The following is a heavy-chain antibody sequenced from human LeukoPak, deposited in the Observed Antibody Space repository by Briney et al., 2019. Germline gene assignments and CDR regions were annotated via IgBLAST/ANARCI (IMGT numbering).Heavy chain of an antibody. CDR2: IIPIFGTA. V-gene: IGHV1-69*13. CDR3: ARARTAMVDGHLDY. J-gene: IGHJ4*02. D-gene: IGHD5-18*01. Sequence: SVKVSCKASGGTFSSYAISWVRQAPGQGLEWMGGIIPIFGTANYAQKFQGRVTITAAESTSTAYMELSSLRSEDTAVYYCARARTAMVDGHLDYWGQGTLVTVSS. CDR1: GGTFSSYA.